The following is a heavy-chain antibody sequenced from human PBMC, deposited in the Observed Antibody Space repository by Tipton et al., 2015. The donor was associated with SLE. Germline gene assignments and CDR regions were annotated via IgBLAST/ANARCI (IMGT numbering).Heavy chain of an antibody. Sequence: LRLSCTVSGGSVSSASYYWSWIRQPPGKGLEWIGEINHSGSTNYNPSLKSRVTISVDTSKNQFSLKLSSVTAADTAVYYCARVTELLWFGEARGWFDPWGQGTLVTVSS. J-gene: IGHJ5*02. CDR2: INHSGST. D-gene: IGHD3-10*01. CDR1: GGSVSSASYY. V-gene: IGHV4-61*01. CDR3: ARVTELLWFGEARGWFDP.